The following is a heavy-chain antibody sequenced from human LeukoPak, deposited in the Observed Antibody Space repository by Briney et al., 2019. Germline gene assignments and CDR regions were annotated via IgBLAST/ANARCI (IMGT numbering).Heavy chain of an antibody. Sequence: GGSLRLSCAASGFIFGTSWMDWVRQAPGKGLEWVANIKADGTEKYYVDSVRGRFTISRDNAKNSLDLQMNSLRAEDTAVYYCSFSLNYWGQGTLVTVSS. CDR3: SFSLNY. V-gene: IGHV3-7*01. J-gene: IGHJ4*02. CDR1: GFIFGTSW. CDR2: IKADGTEK.